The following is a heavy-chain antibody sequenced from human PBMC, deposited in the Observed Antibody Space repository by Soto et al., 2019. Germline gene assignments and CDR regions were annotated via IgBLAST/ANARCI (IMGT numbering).Heavy chain of an antibody. CDR2: FYYSGST. CDR1: GGSISRSSYY. J-gene: IGHJ4*02. D-gene: IGHD3-22*01. CDR3: ARYFDTSGHSSVDY. V-gene: IGHV4-39*01. Sequence: PSETLSLTCTVSGGSISRSSYYWGWIRQPPGKGLEWIGSFYYSGSTYYNPSLKSRVTISVDTSMNQFSLKLSSVIAADTAVYYCARYFDTSGHSSVDYWGQGTLVTVSS.